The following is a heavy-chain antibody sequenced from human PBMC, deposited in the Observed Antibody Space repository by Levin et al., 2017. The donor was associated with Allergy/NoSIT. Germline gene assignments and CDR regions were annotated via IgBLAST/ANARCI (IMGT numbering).Heavy chain of an antibody. CDR3: ASIYGSGSYYIYYYGMDV. D-gene: IGHD3-10*01. CDR2: IYYSGST. CDR1: GGSISSSSYY. Sequence: SQTLSLTCTVSGGSISSSSYYWGWIRQPPGKGLEWIGSIYYSGSTYYNPSLKSRVTISVDTSKNQFSLKLSSVTAADTAVYYCASIYGSGSYYIYYYGMDVWGQGTTVTVSS. V-gene: IGHV4-39*07. J-gene: IGHJ6*02.